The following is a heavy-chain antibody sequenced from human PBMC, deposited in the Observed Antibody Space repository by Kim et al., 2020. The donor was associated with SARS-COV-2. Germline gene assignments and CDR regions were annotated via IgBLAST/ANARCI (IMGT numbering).Heavy chain of an antibody. CDR3: ARSIYARGGWFDP. D-gene: IGHD6-6*01. V-gene: IGHV1-2*02. Sequence: YAQKFQGRVTMTRDTSISTAYMELSRLRSDDTAVYYCARSIYARGGWFDPWGQGTLVTVSS. J-gene: IGHJ5*02.